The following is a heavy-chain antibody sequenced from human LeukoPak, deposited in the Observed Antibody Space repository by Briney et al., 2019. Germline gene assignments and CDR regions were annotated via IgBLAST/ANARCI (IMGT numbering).Heavy chain of an antibody. J-gene: IGHJ3*02. D-gene: IGHD5-12*01. Sequence: GGSLRLSCAASGFTFSSYWMSWVRQAPGKGLEWVANIKKDGSEKYYVDSVKGRFTISRDNAKNSLYLQMNSLRAEDTAVYYCARDGKPSGYEYYDAFDIWGQGTMVTVSS. V-gene: IGHV3-7*01. CDR2: IKKDGSEK. CDR3: ARDGKPSGYEYYDAFDI. CDR1: GFTFSSYW.